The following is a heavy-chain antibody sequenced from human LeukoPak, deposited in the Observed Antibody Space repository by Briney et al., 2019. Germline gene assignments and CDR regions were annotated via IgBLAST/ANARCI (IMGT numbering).Heavy chain of an antibody. CDR2: ISSSGSTI. CDR1: GFTFSSYE. J-gene: IGHJ2*01. V-gene: IGHV3-48*03. D-gene: IGHD4-17*01. Sequence: PGGSLRLSCAASGFTFSSYEMNWVGQAPGKGLEWVSYISSSGSTIHYADSVKGRFTISRDNAKNSLYLQMNSLRAEDTAVYYCARGVYGDPRLYYWYFDLWGRGTLVTVSS. CDR3: ARGVYGDPRLYYWYFDL.